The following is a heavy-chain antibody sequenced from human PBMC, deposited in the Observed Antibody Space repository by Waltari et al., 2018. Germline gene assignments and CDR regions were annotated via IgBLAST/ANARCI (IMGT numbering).Heavy chain of an antibody. D-gene: IGHD6-6*01. CDR3: AMLSRAYSISDY. Sequence: QVQLQQWGAGLLKPSETLSLTCAVYGGSFSGYYWSWIRQPPGKGLEWIGEINHSGSTTYNPSLKTRVTISLDTSKNQFSLKLSSVTAADTAVYYCAMLSRAYSISDYWGQGTLVTVSS. J-gene: IGHJ4*02. V-gene: IGHV4-34*01. CDR2: INHSGST. CDR1: GGSFSGYY.